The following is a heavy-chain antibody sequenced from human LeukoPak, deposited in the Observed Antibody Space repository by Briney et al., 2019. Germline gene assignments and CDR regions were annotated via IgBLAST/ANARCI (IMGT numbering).Heavy chain of an antibody. J-gene: IGHJ4*02. CDR3: ARADCSGGSCYSGHFDY. CDR1: GDSVSSNSAA. CDR2: TYYRSKWYN. Sequence: SQTLSLTCAISGDSVSSNSAAWNWIRQSPSRGLEWLGRTYYRSKWYNDYAVSVKSRITINPDTSKNQFSLQLNSVTPEDTAVYYCARADCSGGSCYSGHFDYWGQGTLVTVSS. D-gene: IGHD2-15*01. V-gene: IGHV6-1*01.